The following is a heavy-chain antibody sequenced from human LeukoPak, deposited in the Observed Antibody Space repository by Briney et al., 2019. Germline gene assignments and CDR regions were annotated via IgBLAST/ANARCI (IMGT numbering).Heavy chain of an antibody. Sequence: GSLRLSCAASGFTFSNYWMHWVRQAPGKGLEWVANIKQDGNEEYYVDSVKGRFTISRDNAKNSLYLQMNSLRAEDTAVYYCARAPGASYYDSSGYYLDYWGQGTLVTVSS. CDR1: GFTFSNYW. D-gene: IGHD3-22*01. J-gene: IGHJ4*02. CDR2: IKQDGNEE. V-gene: IGHV3-7*01. CDR3: ARAPGASYYDSSGYYLDY.